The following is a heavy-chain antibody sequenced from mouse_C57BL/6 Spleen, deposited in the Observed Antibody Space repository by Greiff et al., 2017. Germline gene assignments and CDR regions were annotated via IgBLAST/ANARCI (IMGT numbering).Heavy chain of an antibody. CDR2: IYPGDGDT. CDR1: GYAFSSYW. CDR3: ARSGDYDVYWYFGV. Sequence: QVQLKQSGAELVKPGASVKISCKASGYAFSSYWMNWVKQRPGKGLEWIGQIYPGDGDTNYNGKFKGKATLTADKSSSTAYMQLSSLTSEDSAVYFCARSGDYDVYWYFGVWGTGPTVTVSS. J-gene: IGHJ1*03. D-gene: IGHD2-4*01. V-gene: IGHV1-80*01.